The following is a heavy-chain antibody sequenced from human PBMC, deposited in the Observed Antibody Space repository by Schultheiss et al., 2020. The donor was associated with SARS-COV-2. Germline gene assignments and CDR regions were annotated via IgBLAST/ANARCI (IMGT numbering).Heavy chain of an antibody. CDR3: ARVRRTMGGSDY. D-gene: IGHD1-1*01. J-gene: IGHJ4*02. Sequence: SETLSLTCAVSGYSISSGYYWGWIRQPPGKGLEWIGSIYHSGSTYYNPSLKSRITMSVDTSKNQFYLKLSSVTAADTAVYYCARVRRTMGGSDYWGQGTLVTVSS. CDR2: IYHSGST. CDR1: GYSISSGYY. V-gene: IGHV4-38-2*01.